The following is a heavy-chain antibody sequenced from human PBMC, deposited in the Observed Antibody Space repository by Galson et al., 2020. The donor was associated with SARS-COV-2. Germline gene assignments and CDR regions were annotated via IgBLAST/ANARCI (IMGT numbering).Heavy chain of an antibody. CDR2: IKQDGSEK. CDR1: GFTFSSYW. V-gene: IGHV3-7*01. CDR3: ARDSLRYFDWLLQAGYYYYGMDV. D-gene: IGHD3-9*01. Sequence: GESLKISCAASGFTFSSYWMSWVRQAPGKGLEWVANIKQDGSEKYYVDSVKGRFTISRDNAKNSLYLQMNSLRAEDTAVYYCARDSLRYFDWLLQAGYYYYGMDVWGQGTTVTVSS. J-gene: IGHJ6*02.